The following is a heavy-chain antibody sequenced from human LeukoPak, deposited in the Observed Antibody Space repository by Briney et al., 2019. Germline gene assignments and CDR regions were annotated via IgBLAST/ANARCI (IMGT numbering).Heavy chain of an antibody. J-gene: IGHJ4*02. CDR3: ARESPYYYDSSGYYSY. CDR2: IIPIFGTA. Sequence: ASVKVSCKASGYTFTSYAISWVRQAPGQGLEWMGGIIPIFGTANYAQKFQGRVTITADESTSTAYMELSSLRSEDTAVYYCARESPYYYDSSGYYSYWGQGTLVTVSS. V-gene: IGHV1-69*13. D-gene: IGHD3-22*01. CDR1: GYTFTSYA.